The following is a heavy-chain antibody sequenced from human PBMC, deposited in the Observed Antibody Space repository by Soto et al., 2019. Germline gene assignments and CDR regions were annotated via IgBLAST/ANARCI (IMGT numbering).Heavy chain of an antibody. CDR2: ISGSGGST. V-gene: IGHV3-23*01. J-gene: IGHJ4*02. Sequence: EVQLLESGGGLVQPGGSLRLSCAASGFTFSSYAMSWVRQAPGKGLEWVSAISGSGGSTYYADSVKGRFTISRDNSKNTLYLQMNSLRAENTAVYYCAKDLTGYYYGSGSYYYFDYWGQGTLVTVSS. D-gene: IGHD3-10*01. CDR3: AKDLTGYYYGSGSYYYFDY. CDR1: GFTFSSYA.